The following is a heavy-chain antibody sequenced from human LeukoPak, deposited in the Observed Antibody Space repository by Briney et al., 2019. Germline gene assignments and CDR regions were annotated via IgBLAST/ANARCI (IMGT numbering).Heavy chain of an antibody. CDR1: GYTFTSYW. V-gene: IGHV5-51*01. CDR2: IYPGDSDT. D-gene: IGHD5-24*01. J-gene: IGHJ4*02. Sequence: RESLKISCKGSGYTFTSYWIGWVRQMPGKGLEWMGIIYPGDSDTRYSPSFQGQVTISADKSSSTAYLQWSSLKASDTAMYYCARHPEMATIFSYQYWGQGTLVTVSS. CDR3: ARHPEMATIFSYQY.